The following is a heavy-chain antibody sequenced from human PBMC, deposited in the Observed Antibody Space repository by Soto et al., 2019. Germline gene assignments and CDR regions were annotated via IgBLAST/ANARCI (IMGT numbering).Heavy chain of an antibody. CDR1: GGSFSGYY. J-gene: IGHJ5*02. D-gene: IGHD3-3*01. V-gene: IGHV4-34*01. CDR3: ARVIGFTIFGVVNWFDP. CDR2: INHSGST. Sequence: LSETLSLACAVYGGSFSGYYWSWIRQPPGKGLEWIGEINHSGSTNYNPSLKSRVTISVDTSKNQFSLKLSSVTAADTAVYYCARVIGFTIFGVVNWFDPWGQRTLVTGSS.